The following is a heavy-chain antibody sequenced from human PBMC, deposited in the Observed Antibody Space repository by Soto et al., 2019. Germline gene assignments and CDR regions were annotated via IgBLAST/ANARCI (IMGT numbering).Heavy chain of an antibody. CDR1: GGSISSGGYS. J-gene: IGHJ6*02. V-gene: IGHV4-30-2*01. Sequence: SETLSLTCAVSGGSISSGGYSWSWIRQPPGKGLEWIGYIYHSGSTYYNPSLKSRVTISVDTSKNQFSLKLSSMTAADTAVYYCARDQGSYGSGFYYYGMDVWGQGTTVT. CDR3: ARDQGSYGSGFYYYGMDV. D-gene: IGHD3-10*01. CDR2: IYHSGST.